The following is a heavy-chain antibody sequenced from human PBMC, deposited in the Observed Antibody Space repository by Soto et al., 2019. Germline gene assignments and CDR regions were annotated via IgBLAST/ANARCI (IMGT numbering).Heavy chain of an antibody. CDR1: GGSFSGYY. CDR3: ARGYSSSWLLGRGAFDI. CDR2: INHSGST. Sequence: SETLSLTCAVYGGSFSGYYWSWIRQPPGKGLEWIGEINHSGSTNYNPSLKSRVTISVDTSKNQFSLKLSSVTAADTAVYYCARGYSSSWLLGRGAFDIWGQGTMVTVSS. V-gene: IGHV4-34*01. J-gene: IGHJ3*02. D-gene: IGHD6-13*01.